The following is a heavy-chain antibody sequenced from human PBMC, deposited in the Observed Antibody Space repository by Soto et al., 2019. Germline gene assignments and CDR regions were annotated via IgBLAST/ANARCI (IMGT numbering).Heavy chain of an antibody. V-gene: IGHV3-30*18. CDR3: AKDQTRRIVGALS. Sequence: PGGSLRLSCAASGFTFSSYGMHWVRQAPGKGLEWVAVISYDGSNKYYADSVKGRFTISRDNSKNTLYLQMNSLRAEDTAVYYCAKDQTRRIVGALSWGQATLVTVAS. CDR1: GFTFSSYG. CDR2: ISYDGSNK. D-gene: IGHD1-26*01. J-gene: IGHJ4*02.